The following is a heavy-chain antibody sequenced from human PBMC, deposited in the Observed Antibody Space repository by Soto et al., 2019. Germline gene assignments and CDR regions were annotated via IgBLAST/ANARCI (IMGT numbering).Heavy chain of an antibody. CDR1: GLTFRSYS. J-gene: IGHJ6*02. D-gene: IGHD2-15*01. CDR2: ISSSNRTI. Sequence: GGSLRLSCAASGLTFRSYSMNWVRQAPGKGLEWVSYISSSNRTINYADSVKGRFIISRDNAKNSLYLQMHSLRDEYTAVYYCAREGWPLLQTGMDVWGQGTTVTVSS. CDR3: AREGWPLLQTGMDV. V-gene: IGHV3-48*02.